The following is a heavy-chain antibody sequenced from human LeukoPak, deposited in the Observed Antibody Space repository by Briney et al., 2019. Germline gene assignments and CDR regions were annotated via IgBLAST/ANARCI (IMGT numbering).Heavy chain of an antibody. Sequence: GGSLRLSCAVSGFTFNIYEMNWVRQAAGKGLEWISYISADRNVIYYADSVKGRFIISRDNAKNSLYLQMNSLRAEDTAVYYCAGSRYPEPQDLDYWGQGTLVSVSS. CDR3: AGSRYPEPQDLDY. CDR1: GFTFNIYE. V-gene: IGHV3-48*03. CDR2: ISADRNVI. D-gene: IGHD1-14*01. J-gene: IGHJ4*02.